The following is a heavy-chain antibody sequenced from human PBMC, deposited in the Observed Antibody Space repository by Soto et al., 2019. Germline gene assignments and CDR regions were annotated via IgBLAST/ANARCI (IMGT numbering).Heavy chain of an antibody. CDR3: ARSSPIEYSSSPRPDPLDY. CDR2: IYSGGST. V-gene: IGHV3-66*01. J-gene: IGHJ4*02. Sequence: GGSLRLSCAASGFTVSSNYMSWVRQAPGKGLEWVSVIYSGGSTYYADSVKGRFTISRDNSKNTLYLQMNSLRAEDTAVYYCARSSPIEYSSSPRPDPLDYWGQGTLVTVSS. CDR1: GFTVSSNY. D-gene: IGHD6-6*01.